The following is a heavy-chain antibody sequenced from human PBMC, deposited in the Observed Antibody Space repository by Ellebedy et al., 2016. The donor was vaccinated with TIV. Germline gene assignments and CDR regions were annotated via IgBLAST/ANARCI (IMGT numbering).Heavy chain of an antibody. CDR1: GLTFSSHA. Sequence: GESLKISCAASGLTFSSHAMSWVRQAPGKGLEWVSSITESGGNTYYADSVKGRFTLSRDNSKDTLFLQMNSLRAEDTAIYYCARAPVGVGPAFDAWGQGIMVTVSS. J-gene: IGHJ3*01. CDR2: ITESGGNT. CDR3: ARAPVGVGPAFDA. V-gene: IGHV3-23*01. D-gene: IGHD4-23*01.